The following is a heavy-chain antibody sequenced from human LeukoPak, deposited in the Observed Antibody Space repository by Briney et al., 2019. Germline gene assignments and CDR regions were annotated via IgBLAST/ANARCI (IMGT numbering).Heavy chain of an antibody. CDR2: INHSGST. J-gene: IGHJ4*02. CDR1: GGSFSGYY. D-gene: IGHD6-13*01. Sequence: SETLSLTCAVYGGSFSGYYWSWIRQPPGKGLEWIGEINHSGSTNYNPSLMSRVTISIDTSKNQFSLKLSSVTAADTAVYYCARGPGTWYYYWGQGTLVTVSS. CDR3: ARGPGTWYYY. V-gene: IGHV4-34*01.